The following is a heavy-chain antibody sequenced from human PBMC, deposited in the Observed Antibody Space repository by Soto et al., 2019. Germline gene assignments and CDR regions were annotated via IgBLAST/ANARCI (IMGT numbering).Heavy chain of an antibody. Sequence: SVKVSCKASGGTFSSYAISWVRQAPGQGLEWMGGIIPIFGTANYAQKFQGRVTITADESTSTAYMELSSLRSEDTAVYYCARKVGYCSSTSCYTTTKGYYYYGMDVWGEGTTVTVSS. D-gene: IGHD2-2*02. V-gene: IGHV1-69*13. CDR3: ARKVGYCSSTSCYTTTKGYYYYGMDV. CDR2: IIPIFGTA. J-gene: IGHJ6*04. CDR1: GGTFSSYA.